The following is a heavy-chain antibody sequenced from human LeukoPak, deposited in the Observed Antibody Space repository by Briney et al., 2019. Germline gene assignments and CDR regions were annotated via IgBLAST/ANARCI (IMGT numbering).Heavy chain of an antibody. V-gene: IGHV1-69*13. CDR3: ARGEDYYDSSGYPNLWYFDY. CDR1: GGTFSSYA. D-gene: IGHD3-22*01. J-gene: IGHJ4*02. CDR2: IIPIFGTA. Sequence: SVKVSCKASGGTFSSYAISWVRQASGQGLEWMGGIIPIFGTANYAQKFQGRVTITADESTSTAYMELSSLRSEDTAVYYCARGEDYYDSSGYPNLWYFDYWGQGTLVTVSS.